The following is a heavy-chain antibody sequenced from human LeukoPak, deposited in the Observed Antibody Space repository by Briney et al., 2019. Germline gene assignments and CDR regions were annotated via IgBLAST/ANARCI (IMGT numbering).Heavy chain of an antibody. CDR1: WFDLNRQS. V-gene: IGHV3-21*01. J-gene: IGHJ4*02. CDR3: ARGMIRGALWCVDF. D-gene: IGHD4/OR15-4a*01. Sequence: GGSLRLSCAPSWFDLNRQSMHGLRQAPGKGLYGVSSISSSGSYKYYADSLKGRLTISRDNAGNSVFLLLQSLTVEDTAVYYCARGMIRGALWCVDFWGLGSLVTVSS. CDR2: ISSSGSYK.